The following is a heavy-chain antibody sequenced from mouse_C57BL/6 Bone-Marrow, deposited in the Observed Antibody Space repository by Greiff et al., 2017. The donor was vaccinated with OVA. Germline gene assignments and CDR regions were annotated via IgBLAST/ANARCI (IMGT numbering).Heavy chain of an antibody. Sequence: EVHLVESGGGLVQPKGSLKLSCAASGFSFNTYAMNWVRQAPGKGLEWVARIRSKSNNYATYYADSVKDRFTISRDDSESMLYLQMNNLKTEDTAMYYCVRDYDYDEGDFDYWGQGTTLTVSS. CDR3: VRDYDYDEGDFDY. CDR2: IRSKSNNYAT. CDR1: GFSFNTYA. J-gene: IGHJ2*01. V-gene: IGHV10-1*01. D-gene: IGHD2-4*01.